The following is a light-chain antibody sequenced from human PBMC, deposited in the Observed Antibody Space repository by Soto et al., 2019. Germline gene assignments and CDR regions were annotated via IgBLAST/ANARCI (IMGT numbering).Light chain of an antibody. CDR1: QSVSSSY. J-gene: IGKJ2*01. CDR3: QQHDRLPYT. CDR2: GAS. V-gene: IGKV3-20*01. Sequence: EIVLTQSPGTLSLSPGERATLSCRASQSVSSSYLAWYQQKRGQAPRLLIYGASSRATGMPDRFSGSGSGTDFTLTISRLEPEDFEVYYCQQHDRLPYTFGQGTKLETK.